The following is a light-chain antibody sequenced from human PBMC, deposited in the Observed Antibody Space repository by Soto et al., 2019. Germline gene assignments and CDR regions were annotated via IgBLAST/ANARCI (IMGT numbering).Light chain of an antibody. CDR3: QRRRRF. CDR1: QSVSSY. Sequence: EIVLTQSPATLSLSPGERATLSCRASQSVSSYLAWYQQKPGQAPRLLIYDASNWATGIPARFSGSRSGTHFIRTISSLESAGFAFYYCQRRRRFFGPGTKVDIK. V-gene: IGKV3-11*01. CDR2: DAS. J-gene: IGKJ3*01.